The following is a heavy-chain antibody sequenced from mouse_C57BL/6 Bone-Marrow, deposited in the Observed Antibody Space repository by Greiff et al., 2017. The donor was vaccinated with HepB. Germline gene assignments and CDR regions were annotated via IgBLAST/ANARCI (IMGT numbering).Heavy chain of an antibody. CDR1: GYAFSSSW. CDR2: IYPGDGDT. CDR3: AVYYYAMDY. V-gene: IGHV1-82*01. J-gene: IGHJ4*01. Sequence: VQLKESGPELVKPGASVKISCKASGYAFSSSWMNWVKQRPGKGLEWIGRIYPGDGDTNYNGKFKGKATLTADKSSSTAYMQLSSLTSEDSAVYFCAVYYYAMDYWGQGTSVTVSS.